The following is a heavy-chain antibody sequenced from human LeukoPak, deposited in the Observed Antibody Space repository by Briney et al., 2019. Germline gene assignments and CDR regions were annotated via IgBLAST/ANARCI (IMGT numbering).Heavy chain of an antibody. D-gene: IGHD3-16*01. J-gene: IGHJ3*01. CDR1: GFTFSDYW. Sequence: PGGSLRLSCAASGFTFSDYWMSSVRQAPGKGPEWVANIKYDGSERNYVDSVKGRFTISRNNAKISLYLQLNSLRAQDTALYYFGRIREGGGGDVWGVGTMVIVS. V-gene: IGHV3-7*01. CDR2: IKYDGSER. CDR3: GRIREGGGGDV.